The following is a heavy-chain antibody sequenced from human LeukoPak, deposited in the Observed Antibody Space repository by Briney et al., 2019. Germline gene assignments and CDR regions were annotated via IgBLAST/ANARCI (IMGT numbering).Heavy chain of an antibody. Sequence: QPGGSLRLSCATSGFAFSDYSMNWVRQAPGKGLEWVANIRGSRSGLGSGNYYADSVKGRFSISRDNAKNSLYLQMDSLRADDTAFYHCARDDNWGFDYWGQGALVTVSS. V-gene: IGHV3-48*04. CDR3: ARDDNWGFDY. J-gene: IGHJ4*02. CDR2: IRGSRSGLGSGN. D-gene: IGHD7-27*01. CDR1: GFAFSDYS.